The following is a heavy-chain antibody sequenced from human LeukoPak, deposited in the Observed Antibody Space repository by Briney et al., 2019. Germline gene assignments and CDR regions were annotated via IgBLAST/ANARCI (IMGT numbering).Heavy chain of an antibody. CDR1: GGSISSRTHY. D-gene: IGHD3-22*01. J-gene: IGHJ5*02. V-gene: IGHV4-39*01. CDR2: IYFSGIT. CDR3: ARHSGPYYDDRSYYYPET. Sequence: SETLSLTCTVSGGSISSRTHYWGWIRQPPGKGLEWIGTIYFSGITYRNPSLKSRVTISVDTSKNQFSLKLSPVTAADTAMYFCARHSGPYYDDRSYYYPETWGQGTLVTVSS.